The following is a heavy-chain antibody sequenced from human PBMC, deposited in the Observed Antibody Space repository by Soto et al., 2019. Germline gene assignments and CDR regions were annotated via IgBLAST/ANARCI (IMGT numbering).Heavy chain of an antibody. Sequence: ASVKVSCKASGYTFTSYDINWVRQATGQGLEWMGWMNPNSGNTGYAQKFQGRVTMTRNTSISTAYMELSSLRSEDTAVYYCARGRRRAGFNWFDPWGQGTLVTVSS. CDR3: ARGRRRAGFNWFDP. CDR1: GYTFTSYD. V-gene: IGHV1-8*01. CDR2: MNPNSGNT. J-gene: IGHJ5*02. D-gene: IGHD3-10*01.